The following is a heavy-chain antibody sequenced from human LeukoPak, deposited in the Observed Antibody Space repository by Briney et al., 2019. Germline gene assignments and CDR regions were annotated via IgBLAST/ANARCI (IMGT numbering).Heavy chain of an antibody. J-gene: IGHJ4*02. V-gene: IGHV1-69*13. CDR1: GGTFSSYA. CDR2: IIPIFGTA. D-gene: IGHD3-9*01. Sequence: ASVKVSCKASGGTFSSYAISWVRQAPGQGLEWMGGIIPIFGTANYAQKFQGRVTITADESTSTAYMELSSLRSEDTAVYYCASLPYYDILTGYRDLDYWGQGTLVTVSS. CDR3: ASLPYYDILTGYRDLDY.